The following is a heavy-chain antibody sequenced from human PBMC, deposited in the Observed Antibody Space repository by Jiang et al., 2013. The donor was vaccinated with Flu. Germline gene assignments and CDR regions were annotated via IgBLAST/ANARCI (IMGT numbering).Heavy chain of an antibody. J-gene: IGHJ6*03. D-gene: IGHD4-17*01. Sequence: GAEVKKPGSSVKVSCKASGGTFSSYAISWVRQAPGQGLEWMGGIIPIFGTANYAQKFQGRVTITADKSTSTAYMELSSLRSEDTAVYYCAREGPYGDYDPSNYYYYMDVWGKGTTVTVSS. CDR1: GGTFSSYA. V-gene: IGHV1-69*06. CDR2: IIPIFGTA. CDR3: AREGPYGDYDPSNYYYYMDV.